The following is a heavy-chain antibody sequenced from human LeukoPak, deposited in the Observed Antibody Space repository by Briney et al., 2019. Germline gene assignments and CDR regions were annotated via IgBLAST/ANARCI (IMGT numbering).Heavy chain of an antibody. CDR3: ARDGSEPNAFDV. D-gene: IGHD1-26*01. Sequence: PETLSLTCTVSGGSISSSSYYWGWIRQPPGKGLEWIGSIYYSGSTYYNPSLKSRVTLSVDTSKNQFSLRLKSVTAADTAIYYCARDGSEPNAFDVWGQGTMVTVSS. CDR1: GGSISSSSYY. CDR2: IYYSGST. J-gene: IGHJ3*01. V-gene: IGHV4-39*07.